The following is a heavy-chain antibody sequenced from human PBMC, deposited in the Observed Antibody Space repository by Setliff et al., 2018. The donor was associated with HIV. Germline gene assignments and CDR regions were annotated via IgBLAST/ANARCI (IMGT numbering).Heavy chain of an antibody. V-gene: IGHV4-38-2*01. Sequence: PSETLSLTCAVSGYSISNGYYWGWLRQSPGKGLEWIGSMFHSGNTYYNPSLESRVSISTDTSKNQFSLKLTSVTAADTAVYYCASRDTSRYFDDYWGQGTLVTVSS. CDR1: GYSISNGYY. J-gene: IGHJ4*02. D-gene: IGHD3-22*01. CDR2: MFHSGNT. CDR3: ASRDTSRYFDDY.